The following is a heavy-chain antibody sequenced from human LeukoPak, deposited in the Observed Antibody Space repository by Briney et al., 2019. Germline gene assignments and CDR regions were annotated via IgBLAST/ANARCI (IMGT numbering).Heavy chain of an antibody. CDR1: GFTFSSFA. V-gene: IGHV3-23*01. J-gene: IGHJ4*02. CDR2: IIGNGGSA. CDR3: AKIVESRHC. D-gene: IGHD2-21*01. Sequence: GGSLRLSCSASGFTFSSFALSWVRQAPGKGLEWVSGIIGNGGSAYYADSVKGRFTISRDNSKNTLYLQMNSLRAEDTAVYYCAKIVESRHCWGQGTLVTVSS.